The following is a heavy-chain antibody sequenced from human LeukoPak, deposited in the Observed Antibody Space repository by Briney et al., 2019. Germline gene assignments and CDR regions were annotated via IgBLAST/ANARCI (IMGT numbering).Heavy chain of an antibody. CDR2: INSDGGST. CDR3: ARPRQCYSTTSCANHFDY. V-gene: IGHV3-74*01. Sequence: GGSLRLSCAASGFTVSTYWMHWVRQAPGKGLVWVSRINSDGGSTSYADSVKGRFTISRGNAKNTLYLEMNSLRAEDTAVYYCARPRQCYSTTSCANHFDYWGQGTLVTVSS. CDR1: GFTVSTYW. D-gene: IGHD2-2*01. J-gene: IGHJ4*02.